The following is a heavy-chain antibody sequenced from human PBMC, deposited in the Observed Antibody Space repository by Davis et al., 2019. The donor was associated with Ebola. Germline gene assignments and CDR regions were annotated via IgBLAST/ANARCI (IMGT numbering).Heavy chain of an antibody. Sequence: GESLKISCAASGFTFSSYGMHWVRQAPGKGLEWVAFIRYDGSNKYYADSVKGRFTISRDNSKNTLYLQMNSLRAEDTAVYYCAKLELQYYWGQGTLVTVSS. V-gene: IGHV3-30*02. CDR1: GFTFSSYG. J-gene: IGHJ4*02. CDR2: IRYDGSNK. D-gene: IGHD1-7*01. CDR3: AKLELQYY.